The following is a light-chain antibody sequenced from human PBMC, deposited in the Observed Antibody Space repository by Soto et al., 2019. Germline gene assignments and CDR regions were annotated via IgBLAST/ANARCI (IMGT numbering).Light chain of an antibody. V-gene: IGKV3-15*01. CDR2: GAS. CDR3: QQYNNWPIT. Sequence: EVVMTQSPATLSVSPGERATLSCRASQNVLSNLAWYQQSPGQAPRLLIYGASTRATGIPARFSGSGSGTEFTLTISSLQSEDFAVYYCQQYNNWPITFGQGTRLEIK. CDR1: QNVLSN. J-gene: IGKJ5*01.